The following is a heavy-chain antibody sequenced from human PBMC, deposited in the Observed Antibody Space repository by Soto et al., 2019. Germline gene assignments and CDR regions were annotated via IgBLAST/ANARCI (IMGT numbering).Heavy chain of an antibody. CDR3: ARVGWTTVGYYFDY. J-gene: IGHJ4*02. V-gene: IGHV4-59*01. CDR1: GGSISSYY. CDR2: IHYSGST. D-gene: IGHD4-17*01. Sequence: SETLSLTCTVSGGSISSYYWSWIRQPPGKGLEWIGYIHYSGSTNCNPSLKSRVTISIDTSKNQFSLKLSSVTAADTAVYYCARVGWTTVGYYFDYWGQGTLVTVSS.